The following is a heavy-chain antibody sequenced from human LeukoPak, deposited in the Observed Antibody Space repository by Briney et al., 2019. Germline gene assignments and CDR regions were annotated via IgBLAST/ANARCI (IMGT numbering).Heavy chain of an antibody. CDR3: ARDVGTMVRGVIGPLYYYMDV. CDR2: INPNSGGT. V-gene: IGHV1-2*02. CDR1: GYTFTTYY. J-gene: IGHJ6*03. Sequence: ASVKVSCKASGYTFTTYYMHWVRQAPGQGLEWMGWINPNSGGTNYAQKFQGRVTMTRDTSISTAYMELSRLRSDDTAVYYCARDVGTMVRGVIGPLYYYMDVWGKGTTVTVSS. D-gene: IGHD3-10*01.